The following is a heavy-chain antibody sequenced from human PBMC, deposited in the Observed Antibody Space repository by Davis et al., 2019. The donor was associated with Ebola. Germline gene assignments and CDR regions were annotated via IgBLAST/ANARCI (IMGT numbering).Heavy chain of an antibody. CDR1: GYSISSGYY. CDR3: AGCISTSCPYYFDY. J-gene: IGHJ4*02. CDR2: IYHSGST. D-gene: IGHD2-2*01. V-gene: IGHV4-38-2*02. Sequence: PSETLSLTCTVSGYSISSGYYWGWIRQPPGKGLEWIGSIYHSGSTYYNPSLKSRVTISVDTSKNQFSLKLSSVTAADTAVYYCAGCISTSCPYYFDYWGQGTLVTVSS.